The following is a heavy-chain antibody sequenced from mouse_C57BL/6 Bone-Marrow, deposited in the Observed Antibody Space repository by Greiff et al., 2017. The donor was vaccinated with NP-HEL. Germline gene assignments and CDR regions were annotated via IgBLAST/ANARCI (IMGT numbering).Heavy chain of an antibody. V-gene: IGHV1-64*01. CDR3: ARGLLWVRRRDYYAMDY. Sequence: QVQLKQPGAELVKPGASVKLSCKASGYTFTSYWMHWVKQRPGQGLEWIGMIHPNSGSTNYNEKFKSKATLTVDKSSSTAYMQLSSLTSEDCAVYYCARGLLWVRRRDYYAMDYWGQGTSVTVSS. J-gene: IGHJ4*01. CDR1: GYTFTSYW. D-gene: IGHD2-14*01. CDR2: IHPNSGST.